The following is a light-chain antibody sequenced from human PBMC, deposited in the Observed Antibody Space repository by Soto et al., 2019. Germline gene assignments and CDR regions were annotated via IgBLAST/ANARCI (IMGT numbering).Light chain of an antibody. Sequence: VLTPSPATLSLSPGERATLSCRASQTFNNYLAWYQQKPGQAPRLIIYHTSNRATGIPARFSGSGSGTDFTLTISSLEPEDFAVYYCQQHTNWPPIPFGQGARLE. CDR2: HTS. CDR3: QQHTNWPPIP. V-gene: IGKV3-11*01. J-gene: IGKJ5*01. CDR1: QTFNNY.